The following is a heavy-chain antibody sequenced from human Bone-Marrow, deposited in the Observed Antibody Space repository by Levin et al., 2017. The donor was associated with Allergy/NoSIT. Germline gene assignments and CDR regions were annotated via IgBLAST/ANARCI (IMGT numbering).Heavy chain of an antibody. D-gene: IGHD2-2*01. CDR2: TYYRGST. CDR3: ARHEVGPAAMGYFDY. Sequence: ASETLSLTCTVSGGSISSGSYYWGWIRQPPGKGLEWIGSTYYRGSTYYSPSLKSRVSISVDTSKNQISLKLSSVSAADTAMYYCARHEVGPAAMGYFDYWGQGTFVTVSS. J-gene: IGHJ4*02. V-gene: IGHV4-39*01. CDR1: GGSISSGSYY.